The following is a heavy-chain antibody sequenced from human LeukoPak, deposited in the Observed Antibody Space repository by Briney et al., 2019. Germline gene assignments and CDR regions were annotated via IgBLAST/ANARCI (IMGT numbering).Heavy chain of an antibody. CDR1: GGSISSGNYY. V-gene: IGHV4-39*01. D-gene: IGHD5-24*01. CDR3: ARNVEMATIDY. Sequence: MASETLSLTCTVSGGSISSGNYYWGWIRQPPGKGLEWIGSMYYSGSTYYNPSLKSRVTISVDTSKHRCSLKLSSVTAADTAVYYCARNVEMATIDYWGQGTLVTVSS. J-gene: IGHJ4*02. CDR2: MYYSGST.